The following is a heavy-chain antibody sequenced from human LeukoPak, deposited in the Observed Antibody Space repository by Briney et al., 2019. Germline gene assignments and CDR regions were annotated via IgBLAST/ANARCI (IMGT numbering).Heavy chain of an antibody. CDR2: VNPNSGHT. Sequence: GASEKVSCKASGYTFTSYDINWVRQATGQGLGWMGWVNPNSGHTGYAQKFQSRVTMTRNTSISTAYMELSSLRSEDTAVYYCARGAPGSYCSGGSCPYFDYWGQGTLVSVSS. J-gene: IGHJ4*02. CDR3: ARGAPGSYCSGGSCPYFDY. V-gene: IGHV1-8*01. D-gene: IGHD2-15*01. CDR1: GYTFTSYD.